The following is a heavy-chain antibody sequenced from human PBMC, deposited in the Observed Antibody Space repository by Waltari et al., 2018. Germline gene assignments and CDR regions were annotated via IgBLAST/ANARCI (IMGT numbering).Heavy chain of an antibody. Sequence: EVQLVESGGGLVQPGGSLRLSCAASGFTINTYSMNWVRQAPGKGLEWVANIKQDGSEKYYVDSVKGRFTISRDNAKNSLYLQMNSLRAEDTAVYYCARASTGIAAFDYWGQGTLVTVSS. V-gene: IGHV3-7*04. CDR1: GFTINTYS. J-gene: IGHJ4*02. D-gene: IGHD6-13*01. CDR3: ARASTGIAAFDY. CDR2: IKQDGSEK.